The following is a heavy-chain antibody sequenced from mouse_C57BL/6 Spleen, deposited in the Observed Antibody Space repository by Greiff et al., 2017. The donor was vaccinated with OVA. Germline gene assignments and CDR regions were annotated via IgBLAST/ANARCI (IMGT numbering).Heavy chain of an antibody. Sequence: EVMLVESGGGLVKPGGSLKLSCAASGFTFSDYGMHWVRQAPEKGLEWVAYFSSGSSTIYYADTVKGRFTFSRDNAKNTLFLQMSRLRSEDTAMYYCARDSNYVPFAYWGQGTLVTVSA. CDR2: FSSGSSTI. J-gene: IGHJ3*01. D-gene: IGHD2-5*01. CDR1: GFTFSDYG. CDR3: ARDSNYVPFAY. V-gene: IGHV5-17*01.